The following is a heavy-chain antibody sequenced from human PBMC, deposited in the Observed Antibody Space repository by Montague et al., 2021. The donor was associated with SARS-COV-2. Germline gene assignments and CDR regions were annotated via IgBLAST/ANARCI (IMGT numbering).Heavy chain of an antibody. Sequence: SLRLSCAASGFTFSSYSMNWVRQAPGKGLEWVSSIGGTSHYISYPDSVQGRFTVSRDNAKKSLYLQMNNLTAEDTAVYYCATAWARGYWGQGTLVTVSS. CDR1: GFTFSSYS. CDR2: IGGTSHYI. CDR3: ATAWARGY. D-gene: IGHD3-10*01. V-gene: IGHV3-21*01. J-gene: IGHJ4*02.